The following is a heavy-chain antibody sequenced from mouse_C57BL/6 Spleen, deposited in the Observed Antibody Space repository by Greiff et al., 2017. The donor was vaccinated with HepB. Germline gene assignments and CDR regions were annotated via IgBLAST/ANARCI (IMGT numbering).Heavy chain of an antibody. CDR2: IDPENGDT. CDR3: TTNYGSSPYYFDY. V-gene: IGHV14-4*01. J-gene: IGHJ2*01. D-gene: IGHD1-1*01. CDR1: GFNIKDDY. Sequence: EVQLQQSGAELVRPGASVKLSCTASGFNIKDDYMHWVKQRPEQGLEWIGWIDPENGDTEYASKFQGKATITADTSSNTAYLQLSSLTSEETAVYYCTTNYGSSPYYFDYWGQGTTLTVSS.